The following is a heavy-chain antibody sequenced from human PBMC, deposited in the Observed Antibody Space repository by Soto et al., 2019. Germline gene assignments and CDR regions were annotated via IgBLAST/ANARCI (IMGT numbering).Heavy chain of an antibody. CDR1: GFTFRTHA. V-gene: IGHV3-23*05. Sequence: ESGGGSVQPGGSLRLSCAVSGFTFRTHAMYWIRQAPGKGLEWVSAIDDTNIAYYADSVKGRFIITRDNSRNTLFLQLDGLRAEDTAIYYCTKRPMCTGDCWYFDDWGQGVLVTVSS. J-gene: IGHJ4*02. D-gene: IGHD2-21*02. CDR2: IDDTNIA. CDR3: TKRPMCTGDCWYFDD.